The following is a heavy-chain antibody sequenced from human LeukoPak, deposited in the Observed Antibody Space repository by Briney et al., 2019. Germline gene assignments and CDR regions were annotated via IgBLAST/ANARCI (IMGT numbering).Heavy chain of an antibody. V-gene: IGHV4-30-4*08. D-gene: IGHD6-13*01. CDR2: THYSGRT. J-gene: IGHJ4*02. CDR1: GASISSADFF. CDR3: VRDRSRPNPFFDS. Sequence: PSETLSLTCTVSGASISSADFFWSWIRQPPGKGPEWIGYTHYSGRTYYNPSLRSRLTISADTSKNQFSLRLSSVTAADTAVYYCVRDRSRPNPFFDSWGQGTLVTVSS.